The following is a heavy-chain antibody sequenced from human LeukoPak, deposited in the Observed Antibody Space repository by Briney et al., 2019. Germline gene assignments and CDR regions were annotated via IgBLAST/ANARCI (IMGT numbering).Heavy chain of an antibody. J-gene: IGHJ4*02. CDR3: AKAPVTTCSGAYCYPFDY. CDR2: MSVSGNT. CDR1: GFTLSSYA. Sequence: GGSLRLSGAASGFTLSSYAMSWVRQGQGKGLEWVSAMSVSGNTYHADSVKGRFTISRDSSKNTLYLQMNSLRAGDAAVYYCAKAPVTTCSGAYCYPFDYWSQGTLVTVSS. D-gene: IGHD2-15*01. V-gene: IGHV3-23*01.